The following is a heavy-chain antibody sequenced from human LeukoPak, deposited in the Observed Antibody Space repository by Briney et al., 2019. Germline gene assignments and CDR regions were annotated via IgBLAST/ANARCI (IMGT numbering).Heavy chain of an antibody. V-gene: IGHV5-51*01. CDR3: VRHHVDWGWLVQS. Sequence: GESLKISCKCCGYNFANYWFGWVRQMRGKGLEWMGIVHPGNSDTKYSPSFQGQVTISADKSINTAYLQWTSLKASDTAIYYCVRHHVDWGWLVQSWGQGTLVTVSS. J-gene: IGHJ5*02. CDR2: VHPGNSDT. CDR1: GYNFANYW. D-gene: IGHD6-19*01.